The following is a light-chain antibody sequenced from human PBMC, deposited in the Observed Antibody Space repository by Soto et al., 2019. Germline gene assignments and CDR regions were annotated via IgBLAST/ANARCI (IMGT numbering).Light chain of an antibody. V-gene: IGLV2-14*03. CDR3: SSYTSANSNV. J-gene: IGLJ1*01. CDR1: SSDVGGSKF. Sequence: QSALTQPASGYGSRGQSITIFCTGTSSDVGGSKFVSWYQQLPGKAPKLIISDVSDRPSGVSHRFSGSKSGNTASLTISGLQAXDEADYYCSSYTSANSNVFGTGTKVTVL. CDR2: DVS.